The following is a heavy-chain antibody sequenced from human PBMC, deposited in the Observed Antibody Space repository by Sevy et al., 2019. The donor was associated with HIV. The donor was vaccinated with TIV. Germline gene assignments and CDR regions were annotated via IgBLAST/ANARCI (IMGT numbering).Heavy chain of an antibody. CDR1: GFTFSDAW. Sequence: GGSLRLSCAASGFTFSDAWMSWVRQAPGKGLEWVGLIKSKTDGGTTDYAEPVKGRFTISGDDSKTTLYLEMNSLKTEDTAVYFCTTGDWDAAIITGAFDIWGQGTVVTVSS. D-gene: IGHD5-18*01. CDR3: TTGDWDAAIITGAFDI. CDR2: IKSKTDGGTT. V-gene: IGHV3-15*01. J-gene: IGHJ3*02.